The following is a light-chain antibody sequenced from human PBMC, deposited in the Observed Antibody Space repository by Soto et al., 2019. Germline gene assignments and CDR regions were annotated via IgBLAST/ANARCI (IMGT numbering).Light chain of an antibody. CDR3: CSYAGSSTYV. CDR1: SSDVGSYNL. CDR2: EVS. Sequence: QSVLTQPASVSGSPAHSITISCTGTSSDVGSYNLVSWYQQHPGKAPKLMIYEVSKRPSGVSNRFSGSKSGNTASLTISGLQAEDEADYYCCSYAGSSTYVFGTGTK. V-gene: IGLV2-23*02. J-gene: IGLJ1*01.